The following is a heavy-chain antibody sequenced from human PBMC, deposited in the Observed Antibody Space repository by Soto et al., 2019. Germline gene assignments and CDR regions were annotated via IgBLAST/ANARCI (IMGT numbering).Heavy chain of an antibody. Sequence: QVQLMQSGAEVKKPGASVKVSCKASGYTFTSYYMHWVRQAPGQGLEWMGTIFPSGGSTRYAQTFKGRVTMTWDTPTSTVYIELSSLRSEDTAVYYCARDWELGSWGQGTLVTVSS. CDR3: ARDWELGS. D-gene: IGHD1-26*01. V-gene: IGHV1-46*01. J-gene: IGHJ5*02. CDR2: IFPSGGST. CDR1: GYTFTSYY.